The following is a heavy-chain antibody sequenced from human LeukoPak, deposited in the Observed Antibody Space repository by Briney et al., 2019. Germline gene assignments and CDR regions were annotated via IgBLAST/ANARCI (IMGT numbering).Heavy chain of an antibody. Sequence: PGGSLRLSCAASGFTFSSYSMNWVRQAPGKGLEWVSSISSSSSYIYYADSVKGGFTISRDNAKNSLYLQMNSLRAEDTAVYYCARDSYCGGDCYRDYFDYWGQGTLVTVSS. D-gene: IGHD2-21*02. CDR2: ISSSSSYI. CDR1: GFTFSSYS. V-gene: IGHV3-21*01. J-gene: IGHJ4*02. CDR3: ARDSYCGGDCYRDYFDY.